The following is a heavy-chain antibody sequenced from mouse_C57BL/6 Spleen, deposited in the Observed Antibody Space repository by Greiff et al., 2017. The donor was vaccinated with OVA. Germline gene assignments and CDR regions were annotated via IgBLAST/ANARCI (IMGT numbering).Heavy chain of an antibody. D-gene: IGHD1-1*01. CDR1: GFNIKDDY. J-gene: IGHJ2*01. CDR2: IDPENGDT. V-gene: IGHV14-4*01. CDR3: TIRTTVVATDY. Sequence: EVQGVESGAELVRPGASVKLSCTASGFNIKDDYMHWVKQRPEQGLEWIGWIDPENGDTEYASKFQGKATITADTSSNTAYLQLSSLTSEDTAVYYCTIRTTVVATDYWGQGTTLTVSS.